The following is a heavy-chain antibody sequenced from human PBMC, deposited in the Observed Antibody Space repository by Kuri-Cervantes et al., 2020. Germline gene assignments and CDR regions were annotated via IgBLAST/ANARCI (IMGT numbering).Heavy chain of an antibody. CDR1: GFTFSDYY. Sequence: LSLTCAASGFTFSDYYMSWIRQAPGKGLEWVSYISSSGSTIYYADSVKGRFTISRDNAKNSLYLQMNSLRAEDTAVYYCARTRIAVAGTFDYWGQGTLVTVSS. V-gene: IGHV3-11*04. D-gene: IGHD6-19*01. CDR2: ISSSGSTI. CDR3: ARTRIAVAGTFDY. J-gene: IGHJ4*02.